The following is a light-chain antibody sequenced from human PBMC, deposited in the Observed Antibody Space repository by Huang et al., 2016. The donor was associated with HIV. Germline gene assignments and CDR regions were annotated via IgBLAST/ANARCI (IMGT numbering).Light chain of an antibody. CDR3: QQYNNWPPIT. CDR2: GAA. Sequence: EIVMTQSPVTVSVSPGERATLSCRASPSVSSNLAWYQQKPGQAPRLRIYGAATRATGGPARFSGSGSGTEFTLTSSSLQSEDFALYYCQQYNNWPPITCGQGTRLEIK. J-gene: IGKJ5*01. CDR1: PSVSSN. V-gene: IGKV3-15*01.